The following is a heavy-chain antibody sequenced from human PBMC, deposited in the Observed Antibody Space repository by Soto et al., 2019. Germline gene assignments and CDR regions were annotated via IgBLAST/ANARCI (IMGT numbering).Heavy chain of an antibody. Sequence: EVQLVESGGGLVKPGGSLRLSCAASGFTFSSYSMNWVRQAPGKGLEWVSSISSSSSYIYYADSVKGRFTISRDNAKNXLXXQINNLRAEDTSVYYCARDVTSRGYYYLNPSGFDSWGKGTMVAVSS. CDR3: ARDVTSRGYYYLNPSGFDS. J-gene: IGHJ5*01. CDR2: ISSSSSYI. CDR1: GFTFSSYS. D-gene: IGHD3-22*01. V-gene: IGHV3-21*01.